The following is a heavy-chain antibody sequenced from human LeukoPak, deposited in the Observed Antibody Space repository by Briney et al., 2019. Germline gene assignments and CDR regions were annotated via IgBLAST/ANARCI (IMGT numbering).Heavy chain of an antibody. CDR1: GFTFSSYS. V-gene: IGHV3-30*18. Sequence: GGSLRLSCAASGFTFSSYSMHWVRQAPGKGLEWVAIISYDGSNKYYADSVKGRFTISRDNSKNTLYLQMNSLRAEDTAVYYCAEGGESSSWTLDYWGQGTLVTVSS. CDR3: AEGGESSSWTLDY. D-gene: IGHD6-13*01. J-gene: IGHJ4*02. CDR2: ISYDGSNK.